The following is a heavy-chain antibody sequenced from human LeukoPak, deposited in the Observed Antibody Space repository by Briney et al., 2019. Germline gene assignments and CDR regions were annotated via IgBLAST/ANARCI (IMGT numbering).Heavy chain of an antibody. CDR2: ISGSGGST. CDR3: AKDPSYYDSSGYYWNYFDY. CDR1: GFTFSSYA. Sequence: GGSLRLSCAASGFTFSSYAMSWVRQAPGKGLEWVSAISGSGGSTYYADSVKGRFTISRDNSKNTLYLQMNSLRAEDTAVYYCAKDPSYYDSSGYYWNYFDYWGQGTPVTVSS. D-gene: IGHD3-22*01. V-gene: IGHV3-23*01. J-gene: IGHJ4*02.